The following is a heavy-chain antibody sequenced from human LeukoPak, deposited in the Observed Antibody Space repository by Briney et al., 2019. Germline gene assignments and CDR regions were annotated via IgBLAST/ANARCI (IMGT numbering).Heavy chain of an antibody. V-gene: IGHV3-30*04. CDR2: ISYDGSNK. Sequence: QPGGSLRLSCAASGFTFSSYAMHWVRQAPGKGLEWVAVISYDGSNKYYADSVKGRFTISRDNSKNTLYLQMNSLRAEDTAVYYCAKDFRPPLGRYSSGYQNFDYWGQGTLVTVSS. CDR1: GFTFSSYA. J-gene: IGHJ4*02. D-gene: IGHD3-22*01. CDR3: AKDFRPPLGRYSSGYQNFDY.